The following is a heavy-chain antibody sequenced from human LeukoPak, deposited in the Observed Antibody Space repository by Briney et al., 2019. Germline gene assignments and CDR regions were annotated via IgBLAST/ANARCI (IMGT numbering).Heavy chain of an antibody. V-gene: IGHV4-39*01. CDR2: ISHTGTT. J-gene: IGHJ2*01. Sequence: PSETLSLTCIVSGGSISSDSYQWGWIRQPPGEGLEWVASISHTGTTYYNLSLRSRVTISIDTSKNQFSLKLSSVTAADTAVYYCARLYTTTWYRYFDLWGRGTPVTVSS. CDR1: GGSISSDSYQ. D-gene: IGHD2-2*02. CDR3: ARLYTTTWYRYFDL.